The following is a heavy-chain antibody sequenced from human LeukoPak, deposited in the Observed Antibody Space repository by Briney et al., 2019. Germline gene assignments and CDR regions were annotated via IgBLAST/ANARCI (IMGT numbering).Heavy chain of an antibody. CDR3: ARVAYCSGGSCYSTVPLFDY. CDR2: IYYSGST. J-gene: IGHJ4*02. CDR1: GGSISNGDFY. V-gene: IGHV4-31*11. D-gene: IGHD2-15*01. Sequence: SSETLSLTCAVSGGSISNGDFYWSWIRQHPGAGLEWIGNIYYSGSTYYNPSLKSRVTISVDTSKNQFSLKLSSVTAADTAVYYCARVAYCSGGSCYSTVPLFDYWGQGTLATVSS.